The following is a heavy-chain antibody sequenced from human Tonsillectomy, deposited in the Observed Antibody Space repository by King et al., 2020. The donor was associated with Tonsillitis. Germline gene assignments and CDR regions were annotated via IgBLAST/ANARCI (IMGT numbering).Heavy chain of an antibody. CDR1: GFNFSDYY. J-gene: IGHJ3*02. CDR2: ISSSTYYT. V-gene: IGHV3-11*06. CDR3: ARDFYSGYPAFDI. D-gene: IGHD5-12*01. Sequence: HVQLVESGGGLVKPGGSLRLSCAASGFNFSDYYMTWIRQAPGKGLEWVSYISSSTYYTNYADSVKGRFTISRDNAKNSLYLQMNSLRAEDTAVYYCARDFYSGYPAFDIWGQGTMVTVSS.